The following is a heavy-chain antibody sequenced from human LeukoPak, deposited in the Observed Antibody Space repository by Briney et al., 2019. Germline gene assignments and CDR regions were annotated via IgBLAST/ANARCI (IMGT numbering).Heavy chain of an antibody. CDR3: XXXXXXNXXXXXXXXXPXYNWXDP. CDR2: IYHSGST. Sequence: TLXXXCAVSGYSISSGYYWGRIRPPPGKGLEWIGSIYHSGSTYYNPSLKSRVTISVHTANNQLYLKLSSVTAADTAVYYCXXXXXXNXXXXXXXXXPXYNWXDPWGQGTXVTVSS. V-gene: IGHV4-38-2*01. CDR1: GYSISSGYY. J-gene: IGHJ5*02.